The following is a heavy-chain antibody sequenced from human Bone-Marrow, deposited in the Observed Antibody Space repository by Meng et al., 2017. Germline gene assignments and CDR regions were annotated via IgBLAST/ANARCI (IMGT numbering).Heavy chain of an antibody. D-gene: IGHD1-14*01. CDR2: INPNGGDT. Sequence: ASVKVSCKASGYTFSDYYIHWVRQAPGQGLEWRGRINPNGGDTRFGENFQGRVTLTRDTSISTVHMDLSGLTSDETAVYYCARDFRIHGSYSFDYWGQGTLVTVSS. CDR3: ARDFRIHGSYSFDY. V-gene: IGHV1-2*06. J-gene: IGHJ4*02. CDR1: GYTFSDYY.